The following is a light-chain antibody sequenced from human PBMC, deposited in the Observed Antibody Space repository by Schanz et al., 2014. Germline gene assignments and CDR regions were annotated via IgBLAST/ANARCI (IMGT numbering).Light chain of an antibody. J-gene: IGLJ3*02. V-gene: IGLV1-40*01. Sequence: QSVLTQPPSVSGAPGQRVTISCTGSSSNIGAPYDVHWYQQLPGTAPKLLIFANHNRASGVPDRFSGSKSGASASLAITGLQAEDETDYYCQSYDRSLNAWVFGGGTKVTVL. CDR1: SSNIGAPYD. CDR2: ANH. CDR3: QSYDRSLNAWV.